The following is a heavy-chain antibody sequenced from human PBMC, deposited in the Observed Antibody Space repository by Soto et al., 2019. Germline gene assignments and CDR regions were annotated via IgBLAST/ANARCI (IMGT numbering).Heavy chain of an antibody. CDR3: AGAWKRTFDY. Sequence: QVQLVQSGAEVKKPGSSVKVSCKASGGTFSSYTISWVRQAPGQGLEWMGRIIPILGIANYEQKFQGRVAITADKSPSPAYMELGRLGSEDPAAYYWAGAWKRTFDYRGQGTLVTVSS. V-gene: IGHV1-69*02. J-gene: IGHJ4*02. CDR1: GGTFSSYT. D-gene: IGHD1-1*01. CDR2: IIPILGIA.